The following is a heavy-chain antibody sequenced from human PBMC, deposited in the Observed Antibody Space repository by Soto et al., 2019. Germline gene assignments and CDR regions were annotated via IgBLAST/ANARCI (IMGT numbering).Heavy chain of an antibody. CDR1: GGTFSSYA. J-gene: IGHJ6*02. CDR2: IIPIFGTA. CDR3: ASPGIEAAGTRYYYYGMDV. Sequence: QVQLVQSGAEVMKPGSSVKVSCKASGGTFSSYAISWVRQAPGQGLEWMGGIIPIFGTANYAQKFQGRVTITADESTSTAYMELSSLRSEDTAVYYCASPGIEAAGTRYYYYGMDVWGQGTTVTVSS. V-gene: IGHV1-69*01. D-gene: IGHD6-13*01.